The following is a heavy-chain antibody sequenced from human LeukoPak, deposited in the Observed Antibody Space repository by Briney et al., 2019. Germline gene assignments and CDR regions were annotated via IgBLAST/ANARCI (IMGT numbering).Heavy chain of an antibody. V-gene: IGHV3-53*01. CDR3: AADKTTSGWYELDY. D-gene: IGHD6-19*01. CDR1: GFIVSTYY. Sequence: GGSLRLSCAASGFIVSTYYMTWVRQAPGKGLESVSVISDDGLTYYADSVKGRFTISRDDSKNTFFLQMNNLKAEDTAVYYCAADKTTSGWYELDYWGQGTLVTVSS. J-gene: IGHJ4*02. CDR2: ISDDGLT.